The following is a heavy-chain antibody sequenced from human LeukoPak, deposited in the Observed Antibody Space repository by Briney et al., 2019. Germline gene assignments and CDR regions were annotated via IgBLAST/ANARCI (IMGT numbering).Heavy chain of an antibody. Sequence: SETLSLTCTVSGGSISSNNYYWGWIRQPPGQGLEWIGEVSLSGLTNYNPSLSSRIIMALDTSKNHLSLHLTSVTAADTAVYYCSRENGAFSPFGYWGQGYLVTVLS. CDR3: SRENGAFSPFGY. CDR1: GGSISSNNYY. D-gene: IGHD2-8*01. J-gene: IGHJ4*02. V-gene: IGHV4-39*07. CDR2: VSLSGLT.